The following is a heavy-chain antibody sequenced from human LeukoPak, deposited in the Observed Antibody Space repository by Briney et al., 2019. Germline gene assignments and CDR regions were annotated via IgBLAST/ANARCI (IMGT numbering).Heavy chain of an antibody. D-gene: IGHD3-10*01. CDR2: ISGSGGST. J-gene: IGHJ4*02. CDR3: AKDRGWPPSFDY. CDR1: GFTFSSYA. V-gene: IGHV3-23*01. Sequence: GGSLRLSRAASGFTFSSYAMSWVRQAPGKGLEWVSAISGSGGSTYYADSVKGRFTISRDNSKNTLYLQMNSLRAEDTAVYYCAKDRGWPPSFDYWGQGTLVTVSS.